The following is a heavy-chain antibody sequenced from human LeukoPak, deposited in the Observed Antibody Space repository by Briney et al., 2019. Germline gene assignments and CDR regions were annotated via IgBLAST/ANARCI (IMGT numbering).Heavy chain of an antibody. CDR1: GYSISSGYY. CDR2: FYHSGST. J-gene: IGHJ4*02. CDR3: ARGRAYYDSSGYYFDY. D-gene: IGHD3-22*01. V-gene: IGHV4-38-2*02. Sequence: SETLSLTRTVSGYSISSGYYWGWIRQPPGKGLEWIGSFYHSGSTYYNPSLKSRVTISVDTSKNQFSLKLSSVTAADTAVYYCARGRAYYDSSGYYFDYWGREPWSPSPQ.